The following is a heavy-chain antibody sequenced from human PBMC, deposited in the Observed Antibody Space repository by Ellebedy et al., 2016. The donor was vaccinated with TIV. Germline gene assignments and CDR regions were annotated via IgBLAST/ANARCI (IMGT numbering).Heavy chain of an antibody. D-gene: IGHD6-13*01. V-gene: IGHV4-59*08. Sequence: SETLSLTCTVSGGSISSYHWSWIRQPPGKGLEWIGYIYYSGSTNYNPSLKSRLTISVDTSKNQFSLKLGSVTAADTAVYYCASHSSWYSGYFKHWGQGTPVTVSS. J-gene: IGHJ1*01. CDR3: ASHSSWYSGYFKH. CDR2: IYYSGST. CDR1: GGSISSYH.